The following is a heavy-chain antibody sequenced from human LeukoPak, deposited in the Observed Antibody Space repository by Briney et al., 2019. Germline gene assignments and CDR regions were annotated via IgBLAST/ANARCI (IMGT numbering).Heavy chain of an antibody. CDR3: VKSGCTSTACYAFEI. CDR1: GFTFSSYS. J-gene: IGHJ3*02. V-gene: IGHV3-21*04. CDR2: ISSSSSYI. D-gene: IGHD2-2*01. Sequence: GGSLRLSCAASGFTFSSYSMNWVRQAPGKGLEWVSSISSSSSYIYYADSVKGRFTISRDNSKNTLYLQMNSLRAEDTAVYYCVKSGCTSTACYAFEIWGQGTTVTVSS.